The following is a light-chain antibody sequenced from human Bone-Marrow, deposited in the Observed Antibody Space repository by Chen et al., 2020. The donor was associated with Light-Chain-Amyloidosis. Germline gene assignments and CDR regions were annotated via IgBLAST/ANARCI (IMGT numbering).Light chain of an antibody. CDR1: GGSVASKY. CDR2: EAD. J-gene: IGLJ3*02. V-gene: IGLV6-57*02. Sequence: FMLTQPHPVSESPVKTLTISCSGSGGSVASKYTQWHQQRPGSAPTNVIYEADKRSSGVPDRFSGSIDRSSNSASLTISGLTTADEADYYCQSYDVNSWVFGGGTRLTVL. CDR3: QSYDVNSWV.